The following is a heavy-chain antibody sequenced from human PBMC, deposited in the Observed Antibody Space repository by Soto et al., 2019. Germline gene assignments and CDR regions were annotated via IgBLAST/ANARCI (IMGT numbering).Heavy chain of an antibody. J-gene: IGHJ4*02. CDR2: IYSGGST. CDR1: GFTVSSNY. V-gene: IGHV3-53*01. D-gene: IGHD6-19*01. CDR3: ARVRIAVAGTLFFDY. Sequence: GGSLRLSCAASGFTVSSNYMSWVRQAPGKGLEWVSVIYSGGSTYYADSVKGRFTISRDNSKNTLYLQMNSLRAEDTAVYYCARVRIAVAGTLFFDYWGQGTLVTVSS.